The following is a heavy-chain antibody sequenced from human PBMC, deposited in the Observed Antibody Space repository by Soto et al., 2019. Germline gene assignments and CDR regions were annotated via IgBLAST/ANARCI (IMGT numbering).Heavy chain of an antibody. D-gene: IGHD3-10*01. Sequence: GGSLRLSCTASGFTFGDYAMSWFRQAPGKGLEWVGFIRSKAYGGTTEYAASVKGRFTISRDDSKSIAYLQMNSLKTEDTAVYYCTSNRPNYYGSGSYPFTLYYGMDVWGQGTTVTVSS. CDR3: TSNRPNYYGSGSYPFTLYYGMDV. CDR1: GFTFGDYA. J-gene: IGHJ6*02. V-gene: IGHV3-49*03. CDR2: IRSKAYGGTT.